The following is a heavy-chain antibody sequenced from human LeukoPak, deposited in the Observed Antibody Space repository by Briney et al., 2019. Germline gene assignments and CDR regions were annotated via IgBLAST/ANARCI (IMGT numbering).Heavy chain of an antibody. V-gene: IGHV4-59*01. CDR1: GGSISSYY. D-gene: IGHD5-12*01. CDR2: IYYSGSI. CDR3: ARDRGLRSFDY. J-gene: IGHJ4*02. Sequence: PSETLSLTCTVSGGSISSYYWSWIRQPPGKGLEWIGYIYYSGSINHNPSLKSRVTISVDTSKNQFSLKLSSVTAADTAVYYCARDRGLRSFDYWGQGTLVTVSS.